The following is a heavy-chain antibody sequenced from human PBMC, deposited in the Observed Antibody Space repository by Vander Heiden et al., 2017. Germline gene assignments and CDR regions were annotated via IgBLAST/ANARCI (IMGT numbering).Heavy chain of an antibody. J-gene: IGHJ5*02. Sequence: QVQLQESGPGLVKPSETLSLTCTVSGGPIRSYYWRWIRQPPGKGLEWIGYIYYSGSTNYNPSLKSRVTISVDTSKNQFSLKLSSVTAADTAVYYCARDLLVAATPFPFDPWGQGTLVTVSS. CDR2: IYYSGST. D-gene: IGHD2-15*01. V-gene: IGHV4-59*01. CDR1: GGPIRSYY. CDR3: ARDLLVAATPFPFDP.